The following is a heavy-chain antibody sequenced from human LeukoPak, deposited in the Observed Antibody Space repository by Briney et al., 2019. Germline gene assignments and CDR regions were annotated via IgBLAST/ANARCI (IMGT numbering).Heavy chain of an antibody. D-gene: IGHD4-17*01. J-gene: IGHJ4*02. CDR3: ARDTITVTTPYFDY. CDR2: INSDSGGT. V-gene: IGHV1-2*02. CDR1: GYTFTGYY. Sequence: ASVKVSCKASGYTFTGYYIDWVRQAPGQGLEWMGWINSDSGGTNYAQKFQGRVTMTRDTSTSTAYMELSSLRSDDTAFYYCARDTITVTTPYFDYWGQGTLVSVPS.